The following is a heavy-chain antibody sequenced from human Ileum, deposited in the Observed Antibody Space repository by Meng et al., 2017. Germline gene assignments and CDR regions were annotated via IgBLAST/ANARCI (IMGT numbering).Heavy chain of an antibody. D-gene: IGHD2/OR15-2a*01. CDR2: IYQVGST. Sequence: HLQLQESGSGLVTSLQTLSLTCTVSGGSISSSAYFWTWIRQPPGKGLEWIGYIYQVGSTNYNPFLKSRVTIFVDTSKNQFSLKLTSVTAADTAVYYCASSTSGPELNYWGQGTLVTVSS. CDR3: ASSTSGPELNY. J-gene: IGHJ4*02. V-gene: IGHV4-30-2*01. CDR1: GGSISSSAYF.